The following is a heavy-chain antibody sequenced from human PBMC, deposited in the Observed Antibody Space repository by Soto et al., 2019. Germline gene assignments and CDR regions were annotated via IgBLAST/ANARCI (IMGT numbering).Heavy chain of an antibody. Sequence: QVQLVQSGAEVKKPGASVKVSCKASGYTFASYAISWMRQAPGQGLEWMGWISAYNGNTNYAQKLQGRVTMTTDTSTRTAYMELRSLISDDTAVYHCARDPPPPDSRGQGTLVTVSS. V-gene: IGHV1-18*01. CDR3: ARDPPPPDS. J-gene: IGHJ4*02. CDR2: ISAYNGNT. CDR1: GYTFASYA.